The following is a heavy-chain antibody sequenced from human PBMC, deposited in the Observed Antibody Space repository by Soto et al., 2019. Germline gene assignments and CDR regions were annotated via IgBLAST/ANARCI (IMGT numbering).Heavy chain of an antibody. CDR1: GFTFSDYY. J-gene: IGHJ4*02. V-gene: IGHV3-33*08. Sequence: PGGSLRLSCAASGFTFSDYYMSWIRQAPGKGLEWVAVIWYDGSNKYYADSVKGRFTISRDNSKSTLYLQMNSLRAEDTAVYYCARDQQWLVRFYFDFWGQGTLVTVSS. CDR3: ARDQQWLVRFYFDF. D-gene: IGHD6-19*01. CDR2: IWYDGSNK.